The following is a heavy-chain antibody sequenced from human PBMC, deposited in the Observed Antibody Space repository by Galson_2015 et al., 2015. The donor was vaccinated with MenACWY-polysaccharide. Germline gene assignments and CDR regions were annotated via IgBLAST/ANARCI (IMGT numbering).Heavy chain of an antibody. V-gene: IGHV3-7*01. J-gene: IGHJ2*01. D-gene: IGHD3-22*01. CDR2: IKQDGSEK. CDR3: ARDPLDSRCYTRGSVFDL. Sequence: SLRLSCAASGFTFSSFWMSWVRQAPGKGLEWVAIIKQDGSEKYYVDSVKGRFSISRDNAKNSLYLQMNSLRSEDTAVYYCARDPLDSRCYTRGSVFDLWGRGTLVTVSS. CDR1: GFTFSSFW.